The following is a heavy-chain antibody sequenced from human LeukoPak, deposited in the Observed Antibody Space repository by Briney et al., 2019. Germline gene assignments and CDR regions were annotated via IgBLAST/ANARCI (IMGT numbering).Heavy chain of an antibody. CDR2: IKHDGSEK. J-gene: IGHJ6*02. CDR1: GFTFSSYW. CDR3: ARDKYSSSWYLYYYYGMDV. V-gene: IGHV3-7*01. D-gene: IGHD6-13*01. Sequence: GGSLRLSCAASGFTFSSYWMSWVRQAPGKGLEWVANIKHDGSEKYYVDSVRGRFTISRDNAKNSLYLQMNSLRAEDTAVYYCARDKYSSSWYLYYYYGMDVWGQGTTVTVSS.